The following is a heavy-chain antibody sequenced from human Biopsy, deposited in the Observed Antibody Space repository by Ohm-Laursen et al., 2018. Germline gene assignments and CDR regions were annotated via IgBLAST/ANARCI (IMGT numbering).Heavy chain of an antibody. Sequence: TLSLTCTVSGGSISSSTTYYWAWLRQPPGKGLEWIGSIYNTETTFYNPSLKSRVTISVNTSTIQFPLKVSSVTAADTALYFCARHPTGFWFDPWGHGTLVTVSS. J-gene: IGHJ5*02. CDR3: ARHPTGFWFDP. CDR1: GGSISSSTTYY. CDR2: IYNTETT. V-gene: IGHV4-39*01.